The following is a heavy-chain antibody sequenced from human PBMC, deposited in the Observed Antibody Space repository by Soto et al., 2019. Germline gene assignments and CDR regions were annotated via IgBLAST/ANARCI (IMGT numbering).Heavy chain of an antibody. J-gene: IGHJ4*02. V-gene: IGHV4-31*03. Sequence: LSLTCTVSGGSISSGGYYWSWIRQHPGKGLEWIGYIYYSGSTYYNPSLKSRVTISVDTSKNQFSLKLSSVTAADTAVYYCARSYGDAVGFDYWGQGTLVTVSS. D-gene: IGHD4-17*01. CDR2: IYYSGST. CDR3: ARSYGDAVGFDY. CDR1: GGSISSGGYY.